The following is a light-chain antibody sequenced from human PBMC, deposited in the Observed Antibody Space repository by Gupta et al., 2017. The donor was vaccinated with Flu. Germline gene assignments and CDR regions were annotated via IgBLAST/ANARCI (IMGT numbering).Light chain of an antibody. J-gene: IGLJ2*01. Sequence: SYVLTHPLSESVAPGQTARITCGGNNIGSKSVHWYQQKPGQAPVLVVCDDSDRPSGIPERFSGSNSGNTATLTISRVEAGDEADYYCQVWDSSSDHVVFGGGTKLTVL. CDR1: NIGSKS. CDR3: QVWDSSSDHVV. V-gene: IGLV3-21*02. CDR2: DDS.